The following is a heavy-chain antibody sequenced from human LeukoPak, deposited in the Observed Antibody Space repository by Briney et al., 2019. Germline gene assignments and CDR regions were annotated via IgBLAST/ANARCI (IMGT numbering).Heavy chain of an antibody. CDR3: ARHHYYDSSSFDY. V-gene: IGHV4-59*01. J-gene: IGHJ4*02. Sequence: SETLSLTCTVSGGSISSYYWSWIRQPPGKGLEWIGYIYYSGSTNYNPSLKSRVTISVDTSKNQFSLKLSSVTAADTAVYYCARHHYYDSSSFDYWGQGTLVTDSS. CDR2: IYYSGST. CDR1: GGSISSYY. D-gene: IGHD3-22*01.